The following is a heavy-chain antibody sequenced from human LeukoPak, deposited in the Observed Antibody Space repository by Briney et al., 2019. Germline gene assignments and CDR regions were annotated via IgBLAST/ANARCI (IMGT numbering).Heavy chain of an antibody. D-gene: IGHD3-16*01. J-gene: IGHJ4*02. CDR1: GFSFRSYW. CDR3: ARYWGVSTPSAY. CDR2: IKQDGSET. V-gene: IGHV3-7*01. Sequence: GGSLRLSCAASGFSFRSYWMTWVRQAPGKGLEWVANIKQDGSETNYVDSVKGRFTISRDNAENSLYLQMNSLRAEDTAVYYCARYWGVSTPSAYWGQGTLVTVSS.